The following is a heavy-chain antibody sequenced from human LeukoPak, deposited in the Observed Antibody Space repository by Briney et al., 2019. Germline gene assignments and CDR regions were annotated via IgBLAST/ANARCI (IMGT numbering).Heavy chain of an antibody. CDR2: IIPVPGVA. CDR3: ATGIGTLWSGYYHDY. J-gene: IGHJ4*02. CDR1: GGTFSTYA. V-gene: IGHV1-69*04. Sequence: ASVKVSCKASGGTFSTYAISWVRQAPGQGLEWMGRIIPVPGVANCAQKFQGRVTISADKSTSTAYMEVSSLRSEDTAVYYCATGIGTLWSGYYHDYWGQGTLVTVSS. D-gene: IGHD3-3*01.